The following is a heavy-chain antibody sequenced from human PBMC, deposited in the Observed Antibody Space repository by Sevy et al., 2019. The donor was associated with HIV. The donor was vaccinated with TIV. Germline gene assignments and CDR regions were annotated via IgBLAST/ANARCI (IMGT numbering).Heavy chain of an antibody. CDR2: TSYDGSHK. J-gene: IGHJ3*02. V-gene: IGHV3-30*04. Sequence: GGSLRLSCTVSGFIFSNFAMHWVRQAPGKGLEWVVVTSYDGSHKYYADSVKGRFTVSRDNSKNTVHLQMNSLRAEDTATYFCAKEYRIAVAGTVAFDIWGQGTMVTVSS. CDR1: GFIFSNFA. D-gene: IGHD6-19*01. CDR3: AKEYRIAVAGTVAFDI.